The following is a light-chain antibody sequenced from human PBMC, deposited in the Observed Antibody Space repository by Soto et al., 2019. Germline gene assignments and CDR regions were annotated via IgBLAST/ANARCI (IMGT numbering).Light chain of an antibody. J-gene: IGLJ1*01. V-gene: IGLV2-14*01. Sequence: SALTQPASVSGSPGQSITISCTGTSSDVGGYNYVSWYQQHPGKAPKLMIYEVSNRPSGVSNRSSGSKSGNTASLTIFGLQPADEADYYCTSYAGSTTFYVFGTGTKV. CDR1: SSDVGGYNY. CDR3: TSYAGSTTFYV. CDR2: EVS.